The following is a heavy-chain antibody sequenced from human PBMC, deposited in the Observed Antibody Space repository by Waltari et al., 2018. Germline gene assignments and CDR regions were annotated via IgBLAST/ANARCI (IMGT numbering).Heavy chain of an antibody. V-gene: IGHV4-39*07. CDR3: AREGATGTIAWFDP. CDR1: GGSISSSSYY. J-gene: IGHJ5*02. Sequence: QLQLQESGPGLVKPSETLSLTCTVSGGSISSSSYYWGWIRQPPGKGLEWIGSIYYSGSTYYNPSLKSRVTISVDTSKNQFSLKLSSVTAADTAVYYCAREGATGTIAWFDPWGQGTLVTVSS. CDR2: IYYSGST. D-gene: IGHD1-7*01.